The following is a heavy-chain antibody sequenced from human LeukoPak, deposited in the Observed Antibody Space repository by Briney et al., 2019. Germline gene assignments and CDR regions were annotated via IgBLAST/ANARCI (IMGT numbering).Heavy chain of an antibody. V-gene: IGHV4-61*10. CDR1: GGSISSGSYY. Sequence: PSQTLSLTCTVSGGSISSGSYYWSWIRQPAGKGLEWIGYIYYSGSTNYNPSLKSRVTISVDTSKNQFPLKLSSVTAADTAVYYCARSTPWFSKSSGWYDYWGQGTLVTVSS. CDR3: ARSTPWFSKSSGWYDY. J-gene: IGHJ4*02. D-gene: IGHD6-19*01. CDR2: IYYSGST.